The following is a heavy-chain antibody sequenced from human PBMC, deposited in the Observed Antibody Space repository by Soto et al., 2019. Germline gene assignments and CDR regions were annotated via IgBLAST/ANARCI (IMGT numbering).Heavy chain of an antibody. CDR1: GGSIRPYY. D-gene: IGHD4-17*01. CDR3: ARDLRFQGHDSADYLGYGMDV. Sequence: QVQLQESGPGLVKPSETLSLTCTVSGGSIRPYYWSWIRQPPGKGLEWIGYIYYNGRASYNPSLESRVTMSVDTSKNQFSLSLSSVTAADTAVYYCARDLRFQGHDSADYLGYGMDVWGQGTTVTASS. CDR2: IYYNGRA. V-gene: IGHV4-59*01. J-gene: IGHJ6*02.